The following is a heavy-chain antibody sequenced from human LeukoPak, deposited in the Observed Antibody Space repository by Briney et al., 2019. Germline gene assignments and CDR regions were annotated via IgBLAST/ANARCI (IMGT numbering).Heavy chain of an antibody. J-gene: IGHJ3*02. D-gene: IGHD6-13*01. V-gene: IGHV3-33*08. Sequence: GRSLRLSCAASGFTFSSYSMNWVRQAPGKGLEWVAVIWYGGSNKYYADSVKGRFTISRDNSKNTLYLQMNSLRAEDTAVYYCAIDGSSSASHDAFDIWGQGTMVTVSS. CDR3: AIDGSSSASHDAFDI. CDR1: GFTFSSYS. CDR2: IWYGGSNK.